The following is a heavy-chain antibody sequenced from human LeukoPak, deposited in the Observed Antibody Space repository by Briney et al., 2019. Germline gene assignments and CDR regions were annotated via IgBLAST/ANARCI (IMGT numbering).Heavy chain of an antibody. J-gene: IGHJ6*03. CDR1: GYTFTSYY. D-gene: IGHD6-13*01. CDR3: ARFPYHSSSWGDYYYMDV. Sequence: ASVKVSCKASGYTFTSYYMHWVRQAPGQGLEWVGIINPSGGSTNYAQKFQGRVTMTRDTSISTAYMELSRLRSDDTAVYYCARFPYHSSSWGDYYYMDVWGKGTTVTVSS. V-gene: IGHV1-46*01. CDR2: INPSGGST.